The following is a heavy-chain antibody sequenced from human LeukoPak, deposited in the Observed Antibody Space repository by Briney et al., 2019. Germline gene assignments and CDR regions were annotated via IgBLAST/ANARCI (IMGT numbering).Heavy chain of an antibody. Sequence: PSETLSLTCAVSGYSISSGYYWGWIRQPPGKGLEWIGEINHSGSTNYNPSLKSRVTISVDTSKNQFSLKLSSVTAADTAVYYCARGRRYWGQGTLVTVSS. J-gene: IGHJ4*02. CDR2: INHSGST. V-gene: IGHV4-38-2*01. CDR1: GYSISSGYY. CDR3: ARGRRY.